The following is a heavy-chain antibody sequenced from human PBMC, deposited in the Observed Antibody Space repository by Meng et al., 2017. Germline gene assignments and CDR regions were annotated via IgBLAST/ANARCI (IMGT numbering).Heavy chain of an antibody. CDR1: GYTFTSYG. CDR2: ISAYNGNT. CDR3: ARDLKRDHHLGEGGY. D-gene: IGHD3-16*01. Sequence: QVQLVQSGAEVKKPGASVKVSCKASGYTFTSYGISWVRQDPGQGLEWMGWISAYNGNTNYAQKLQGRVTMTTDTSTSTAYMELRSLRSDDTAVYYCARDLKRDHHLGEGGYWGQGTLVTVSS. J-gene: IGHJ4*02. V-gene: IGHV1-18*01.